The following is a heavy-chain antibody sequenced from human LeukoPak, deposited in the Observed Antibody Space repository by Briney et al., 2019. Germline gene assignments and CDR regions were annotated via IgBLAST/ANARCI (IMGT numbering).Heavy chain of an antibody. CDR1: GGSISSYY. Sequence: SETLSLTCTVSGGSISSYYWSWIRQPPGKGLEWIGYIYYSGSTNYNPSLKSRVTISVDTSKNQFSLKLSSVTAADTAVYYCARHSPYGDYFDYRGQGTLVTVSS. V-gene: IGHV4-59*08. CDR2: IYYSGST. D-gene: IGHD4-17*01. CDR3: ARHSPYGDYFDY. J-gene: IGHJ4*02.